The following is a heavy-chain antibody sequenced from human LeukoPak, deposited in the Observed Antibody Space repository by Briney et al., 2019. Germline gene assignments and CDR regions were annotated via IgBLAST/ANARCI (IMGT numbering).Heavy chain of an antibody. CDR2: ISWNSVDI. Sequence: GGSLRLSCAASGFTFDDYAMHWVRQAPGKGLEWVSGISWNSVDIGYGDSVKGRFTISRDNAKNSLFLQMNSLRADDTALYYCAKVSYDSSGSYFSLDYWGQGTLVTASS. CDR1: GFTFDDYA. D-gene: IGHD3-22*01. CDR3: AKVSYDSSGSYFSLDY. J-gene: IGHJ4*02. V-gene: IGHV3-9*01.